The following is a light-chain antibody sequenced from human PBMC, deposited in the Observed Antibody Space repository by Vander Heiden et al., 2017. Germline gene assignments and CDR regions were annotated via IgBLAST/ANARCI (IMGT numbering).Light chain of an antibody. J-gene: IGKJ3*01. Sequence: DIQMTQSPPSVSASIGDRVTITCRASQGISSWLAWYQQTPGKAPKLLIYRASSLQSGVPSRFSGSGYGTDFTLSITNLQPEDVATYFCQQASSFPFTFGPGTKVDIK. V-gene: IGKV1-12*01. CDR3: QQASSFPFT. CDR2: RAS. CDR1: QGISSW.